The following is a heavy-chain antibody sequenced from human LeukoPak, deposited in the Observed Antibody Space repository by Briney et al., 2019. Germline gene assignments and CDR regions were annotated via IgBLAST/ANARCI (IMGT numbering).Heavy chain of an antibody. CDR2: ISGSGTTI. CDR3: ASSPRGVY. D-gene: IGHD3-10*01. Sequence: PGGSLRLSCAASGFIFSSYAMSWVRQAPGKGLEWVSEISGSGTTIFYADSVKGRFTVSRDNAKNSLYLQMNSLRVEDTAVYYCASSPRGVYWGQGTLVTVSS. V-gene: IGHV3-48*03. J-gene: IGHJ4*02. CDR1: GFIFSSYA.